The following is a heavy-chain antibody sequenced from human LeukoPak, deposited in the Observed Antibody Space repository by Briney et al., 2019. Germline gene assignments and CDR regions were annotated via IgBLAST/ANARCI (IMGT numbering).Heavy chain of an antibody. CDR3: TTPSLYYYGSGSQISDDFDY. J-gene: IGHJ4*02. Sequence: PGGSLRLSCAGSGFTFSNAWMSWVRQAPGKGLEWVGRIKSKTDGGTTDYAAPVKGRFTISRDDSKNTLYLQMNSLKTEDTAVYYCTTPSLYYYGSGSQISDDFDYWGQGTLVTVSS. V-gene: IGHV3-15*01. CDR1: GFTFSNAW. D-gene: IGHD3-10*01. CDR2: IKSKTDGGTT.